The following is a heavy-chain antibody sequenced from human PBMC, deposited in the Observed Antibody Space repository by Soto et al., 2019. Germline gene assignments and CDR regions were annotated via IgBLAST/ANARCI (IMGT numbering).Heavy chain of an antibody. CDR2: IFNGGST. Sequence: SETLSLTCTVSGGSISSTTYYWGWMRQPPGKGLEWIASIFNGGSTYYNPSLKSRVTISVDRSKNQFSLKLSSVTAADTAVYYCARVPAPWGQGTLVTVSS. V-gene: IGHV4-39*07. J-gene: IGHJ4*02. CDR1: GGSISSTTYY. CDR3: ARVPAP.